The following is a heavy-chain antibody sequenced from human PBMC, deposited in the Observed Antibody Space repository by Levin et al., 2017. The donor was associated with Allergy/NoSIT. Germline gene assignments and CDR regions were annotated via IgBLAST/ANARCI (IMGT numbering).Heavy chain of an antibody. D-gene: IGHD6-19*01. CDR1: GFTFSSYG. CDR3: AKDMVRSIAVAGRGHESTHYYYYGMDV. Sequence: QPGGSLRLSCAASGFTFSSYGMHWVRQAPGKGLEWVAVISYDGSNKYYADSVKGRFTISRDNSKNTLYLQMNSLRAEDTAVYYCAKDMVRSIAVAGRGHESTHYYYYGMDVWGQGTTVTVSS. V-gene: IGHV3-30*18. CDR2: ISYDGSNK. J-gene: IGHJ6*02.